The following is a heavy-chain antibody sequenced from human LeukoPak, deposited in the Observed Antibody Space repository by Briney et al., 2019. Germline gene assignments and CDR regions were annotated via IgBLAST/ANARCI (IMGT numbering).Heavy chain of an antibody. CDR2: IYYSGST. CDR3: ARHQWVPAFDI. J-gene: IGHJ3*02. V-gene: IGHV4-59*08. D-gene: IGHD1-26*01. CDR1: GGSISSYY. Sequence: SETLSLTCTVSGGSISSYYWSWIRQPPGKGLGWIDYIYYSGSTNYNPSLKSRVTISIDTSKNQFSLRLSSVTAADTAVYYCARHQWVPAFDIWGQGTMVTVSS.